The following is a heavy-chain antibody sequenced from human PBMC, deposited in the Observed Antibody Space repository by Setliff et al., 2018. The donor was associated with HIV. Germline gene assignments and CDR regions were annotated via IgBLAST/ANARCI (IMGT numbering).Heavy chain of an antibody. CDR2: IFYSGST. CDR1: GDSISSSSYY. J-gene: IGHJ6*02. CDR3: ARIFGDQGYYYGMDV. Sequence: SETLSLTCSVSGDSISSSSYYWGWVRQPPGEGLEWIGYIFYSGSTYYNPSLKSRVTISVDTSKNQFSLKLSSVIAADTAVYYCARIFGDQGYYYGMDVWGQGTTVTVSS. V-gene: IGHV4-61*05. D-gene: IGHD3-3*01.